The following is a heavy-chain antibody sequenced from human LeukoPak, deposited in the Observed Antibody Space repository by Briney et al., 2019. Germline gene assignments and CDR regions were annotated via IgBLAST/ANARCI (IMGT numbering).Heavy chain of an antibody. V-gene: IGHV4-39*07. D-gene: IGHD2-15*01. Sequence: PSETLSLTCTVSGGSISSSSYYWGWIRQPPGKGLEWIGSIYYSGSTYYNPSLKSRVTISVDTSKNQFSLKLSSVTAADTAVYYCARSVIVVVAATRVPNRFDPWGQGTLVTVSS. CDR2: IYYSGST. J-gene: IGHJ5*02. CDR3: ARSVIVVVAATRVPNRFDP. CDR1: GGSISSSSYY.